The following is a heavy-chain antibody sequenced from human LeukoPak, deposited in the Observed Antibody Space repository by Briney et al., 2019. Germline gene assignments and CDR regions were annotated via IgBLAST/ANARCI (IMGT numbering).Heavy chain of an antibody. Sequence: GGSLRLSCTASGFTFSSFWMAWVRQASGKGLEWVGRIRSKADNYATGYAASVKGRFTLSRDDSKNTAYLQMNRLKTGDTAVYYCTRVPTRGSGNDYWGQGTQVTVSS. D-gene: IGHD3-10*01. CDR3: TRVPTRGSGNDY. CDR2: IRSKADNYAT. J-gene: IGHJ4*02. V-gene: IGHV3-73*01. CDR1: GFTFSSFW.